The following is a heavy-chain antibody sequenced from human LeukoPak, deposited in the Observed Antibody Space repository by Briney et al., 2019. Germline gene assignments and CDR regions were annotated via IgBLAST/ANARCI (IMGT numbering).Heavy chain of an antibody. CDR3: ARDPYDSTAYGAFDI. J-gene: IGHJ3*02. D-gene: IGHD3-22*01. CDR1: GFSFSSHG. CDR2: ISPSGDIT. Sequence: GGSLRLSCAGSGFSFSSHGMNWVRQAPGKGLEWVSGISPSGDITYYTDSVRGRFTISRDNAKNSLYLQMNSLTAEDTAVYYCARDPYDSTAYGAFDIWGQGTMVTVSS. V-gene: IGHV3-23*01.